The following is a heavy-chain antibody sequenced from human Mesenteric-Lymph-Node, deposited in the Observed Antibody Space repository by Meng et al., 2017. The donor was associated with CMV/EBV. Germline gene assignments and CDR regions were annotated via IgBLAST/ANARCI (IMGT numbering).Heavy chain of an antibody. CDR2: IIPVLGTA. CDR3: AREPRFLEWLPPFDY. Sequence: SVKVSCKASGGTFSNYGISWVRQAPGHGLEWMGGIIPVLGTANYAQKFQGRVTITTDESTSTAYMDLSSLRSDDTAVYYCAREPRFLEWLPPFDYWGQGILVTVSS. J-gene: IGHJ4*01. CDR1: GGTFSNYG. D-gene: IGHD3-3*01. V-gene: IGHV1-69*05.